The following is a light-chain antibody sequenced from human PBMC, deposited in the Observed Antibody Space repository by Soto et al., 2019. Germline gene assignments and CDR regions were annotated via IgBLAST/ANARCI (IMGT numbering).Light chain of an antibody. J-gene: IGLJ3*02. CDR3: QVWDTNTDHRV. Sequence: SYELTQPPSVSVAPGKTATISCGGNNIGHKGVHWYQQKPGQATILVIYFDKDRPSGIPARFSGSNAGNTATLTIARVEAGDEADYYWQVWDTNTDHRVFGGGTKLTVL. CDR1: NIGHKG. CDR2: FDK. V-gene: IGLV3-21*04.